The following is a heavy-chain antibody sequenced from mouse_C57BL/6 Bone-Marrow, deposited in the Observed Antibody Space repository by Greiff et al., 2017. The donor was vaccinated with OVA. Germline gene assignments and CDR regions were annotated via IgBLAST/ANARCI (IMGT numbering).Heavy chain of an antibody. CDR3: ARYRGYYSSYYAMDY. CDR1: GYSITSDY. Sequence: EVKLVESGPGLAKPSQTLSLTCSVTGYSITSDYWNWIRKFPGNKLEYMGYISYSGSTYYNPSLKSRISITRDTSKNQYYLQLNSVTTEDIATYYCARYRGYYSSYYAMDYWGQGTSVTVSS. J-gene: IGHJ4*01. D-gene: IGHD2-3*01. V-gene: IGHV3-8*01. CDR2: ISYSGST.